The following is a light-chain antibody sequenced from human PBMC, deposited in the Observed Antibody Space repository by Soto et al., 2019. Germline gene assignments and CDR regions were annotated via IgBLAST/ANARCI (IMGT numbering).Light chain of an antibody. CDR3: QQYYNWPS. J-gene: IGKJ5*01. CDR2: VAS. CDR1: QSVGTG. Sequence: EIELTQFPVTLSVSPGERATLSFRASQSVGTGLSWYHQRPGKAPRLLIFVASTRATGIPGSFSGSGSGTEFTLTISGLQSEDFGFYYCQQYYNWPSFGQVTRLEIK. V-gene: IGKV3-15*01.